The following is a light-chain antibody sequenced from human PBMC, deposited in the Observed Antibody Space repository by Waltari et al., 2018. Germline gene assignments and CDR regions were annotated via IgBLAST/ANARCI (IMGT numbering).Light chain of an antibody. CDR3: SSYTSSSTYV. V-gene: IGLV2-14*01. Sequence: QSALTQPASVSGSPGQSNTISCTGTSSDVGGYKYGSWYQHHPGKTPKLMIYEVSNRPSWVSNRSSGYTYCQTASLTVSGLQAEDEADYCCSSYTSSSTYVFGPVTKVTVL. CDR2: EVS. J-gene: IGLJ1*01. CDR1: SSDVGGYKY.